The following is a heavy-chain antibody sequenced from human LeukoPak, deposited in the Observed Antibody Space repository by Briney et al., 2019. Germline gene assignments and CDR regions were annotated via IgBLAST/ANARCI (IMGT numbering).Heavy chain of an antibody. CDR3: ARGGSSWYKVYYYMDV. CDR1: VGSISSHY. Sequence: SETLSLTCAVSVGSISSHYWSWGSQPPGEGLECGWYINHSGNTNYNTPPKSRVTISVDTSKNQFSLKLSSVTAADTAVYYCARGGSSWYKVYYYMDVWGKGTMVTVSS. CDR2: INHSGNT. D-gene: IGHD6-13*01. J-gene: IGHJ6*03. V-gene: IGHV4-59*11.